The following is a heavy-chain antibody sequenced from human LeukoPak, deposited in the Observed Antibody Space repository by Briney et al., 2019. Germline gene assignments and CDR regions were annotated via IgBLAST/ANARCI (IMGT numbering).Heavy chain of an antibody. CDR2: IKQDGSEK. Sequence: GGSLRLSCAASGFTFSSYWMSWVRQAPGKGLEWMANIKQDGSEKYYVDSVKGRFTISRDNAKNSLYLQMNSLRAEDTAVYYCARLRNRKGKNWFGPWGQGTLVTVSS. J-gene: IGHJ5*02. CDR3: ARLRNRKGKNWFGP. CDR1: GFTFSSYW. D-gene: IGHD1-14*01. V-gene: IGHV3-7*01.